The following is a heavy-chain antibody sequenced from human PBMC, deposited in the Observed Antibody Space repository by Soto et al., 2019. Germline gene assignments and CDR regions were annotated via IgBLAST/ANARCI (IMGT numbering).Heavy chain of an antibody. D-gene: IGHD3-22*01. Sequence: ASVKVSCKASGYTFTSYGISWVRQAPGQGLEWMGWISAYNGNTNYAQKLQGRVTMTTDSSTSTAYMELRSLRSDDTAVYYCARGLGTRDSSGYYYFDYWGQGTLVTVSS. J-gene: IGHJ4*02. CDR3: ARGLGTRDSSGYYYFDY. CDR2: ISAYNGNT. CDR1: GYTFTSYG. V-gene: IGHV1-18*01.